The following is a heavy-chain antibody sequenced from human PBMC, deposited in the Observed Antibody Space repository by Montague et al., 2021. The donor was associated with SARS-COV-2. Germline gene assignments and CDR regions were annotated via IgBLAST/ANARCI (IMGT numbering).Heavy chain of an antibody. Sequence: SETLSLTCTVSGGSISSSSYYWGWIRQPPGKGLEWIGSIYYSGSTYYNPSLKSRVTIPVDTSKNQFSLKLSSVTAADTAVYYCGRQGSSSSWYGGYYYGMDVGGQGTTVTVSS. V-gene: IGHV4-39*01. D-gene: IGHD6-13*01. CDR3: GRQGSSSSWYGGYYYGMDV. CDR2: IYYSGST. CDR1: GGSISSSSYY. J-gene: IGHJ6*02.